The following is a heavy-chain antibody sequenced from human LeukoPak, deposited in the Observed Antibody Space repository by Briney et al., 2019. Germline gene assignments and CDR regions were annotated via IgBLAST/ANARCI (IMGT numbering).Heavy chain of an antibody. D-gene: IGHD3/OR15-3a*01. J-gene: IGHJ4*02. CDR3: ARQTGSGLFILP. CDR2: IYYTGST. CDR1: GGSISSSNYY. Sequence: PSETLSLTCTVSGGSISSSNYYWGWIRQPPGKGLEWIASIYYTGSTYYNPSLKSQVTISVDTSKNQFSLKLSSVTAADTAVYYCARQTGSGLFILPGGQGTLVTVSS. V-gene: IGHV4-39*01.